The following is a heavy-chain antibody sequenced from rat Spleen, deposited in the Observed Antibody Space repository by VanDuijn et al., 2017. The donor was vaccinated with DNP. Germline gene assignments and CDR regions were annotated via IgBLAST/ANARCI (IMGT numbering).Heavy chain of an antibody. CDR3: ATLKLDWFTY. J-gene: IGHJ3*01. V-gene: IGHV5S10*01. Sequence: EVQLMESGGGLVQPGRSLKLSCAASGFTFSDYNMAWVRQAPKKGLEWVATILYDGSRTNYRDSVKGRFTISRDNAKSTLYLQMDSLRSEDTATYYCATLKLDWFTYWGQGTLVTVSS. CDR2: ILYDGSRT. CDR1: GFTFSDYN. D-gene: IGHD1-10*01.